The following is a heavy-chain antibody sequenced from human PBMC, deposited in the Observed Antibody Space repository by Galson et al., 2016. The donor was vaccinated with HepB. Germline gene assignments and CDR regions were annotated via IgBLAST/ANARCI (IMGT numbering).Heavy chain of an antibody. CDR1: KFSFTSFW. V-gene: IGHV3-7*01. CDR2: INVDGNEK. Sequence: SLRLSCAASKFSFTSFWMTWVRQAPGKGLEWLANINVDGNEKYYVDSVEGRFTISRDNAKNSVYLQMNALRGEDTAAYYCARGMNFYYYGLAVWGQGTSVTVSS. J-gene: IGHJ6*02. CDR3: ARGMNFYYYGLAV.